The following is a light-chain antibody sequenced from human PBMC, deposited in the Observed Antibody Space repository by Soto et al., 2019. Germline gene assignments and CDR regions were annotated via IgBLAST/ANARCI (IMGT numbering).Light chain of an antibody. CDR1: GGSIASNH. V-gene: IGLV6-57*04. J-gene: IGLJ2*01. Sequence: NFMLTQPHSVSESPGKTVTISCTRSGGSIASNHVQWYQQRPGSAPTTVIYKNDQRPSGVPDRFSGSIDGSSNSASLTISGLKTEDEADFYCQSYDSNSVVFGGGTKVTVL. CDR2: KND. CDR3: QSYDSNSVV.